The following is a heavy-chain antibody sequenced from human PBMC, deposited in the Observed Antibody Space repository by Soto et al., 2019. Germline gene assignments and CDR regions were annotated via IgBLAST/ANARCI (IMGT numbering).Heavy chain of an antibody. V-gene: IGHV3-11*01. J-gene: IGHJ6*01. CDR1: GFTFGDYY. D-gene: IGHD2-15*01. CDR2: ISRSGSTI. CDR3: ARVLSPSRFNVYHSAMDV. Sequence: SGGSLRLSCEASGFTFGDYYMNWIRQAPGNGLEWVAFISRSGSTIYYAESVRGRFAISMGYAKMSLYLQINTLRVDDIAIYYCARVLSPSRFNVYHSAMDVWGQGITVTVSS.